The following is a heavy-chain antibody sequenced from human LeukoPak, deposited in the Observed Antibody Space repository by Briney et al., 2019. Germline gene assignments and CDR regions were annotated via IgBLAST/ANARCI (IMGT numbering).Heavy chain of an antibody. V-gene: IGHV3-30*18. CDR2: ISYDGSNK. Sequence: GGSLRLSCAASGVTFSSYGMHWVRQAPGKGLEWVAVISYDGSNKYYADSVKGRFTISRDNSKNTLYLQMNSLRAEDTAVYYCAKDESGIVGATTIDYWGQGTLVTVSS. D-gene: IGHD1-26*01. CDR1: GVTFSSYG. CDR3: AKDESGIVGATTIDY. J-gene: IGHJ4*02.